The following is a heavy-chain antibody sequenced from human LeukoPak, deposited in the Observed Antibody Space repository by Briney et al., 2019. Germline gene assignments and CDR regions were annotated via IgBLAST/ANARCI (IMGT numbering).Heavy chain of an antibody. J-gene: IGHJ4*02. CDR2: IYHSGST. CDR3: ARGRHPDY. V-gene: IGHV4-38-2*02. CDR1: GYSISSGYY. Sequence: KSSETLSLTCTVSGYSISSGYYWGWIRQPPGKGLEWIGIIYHSGSTYYNPSLKSRVTISVDTSKNQFSLKLSSVTAADTAMYYCARGRHPDYWGQGTLVTVSS.